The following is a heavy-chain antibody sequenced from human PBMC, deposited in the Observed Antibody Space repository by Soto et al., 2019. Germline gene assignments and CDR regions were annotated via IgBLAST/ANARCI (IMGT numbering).Heavy chain of an antibody. J-gene: IGHJ4*02. V-gene: IGHV3-23*01. Sequence: PEGSLRLTCANSGCSFINYAMRCVRQAPGEGREWVAAITSVVYTYYVDSLKGRFTISRDNSKNTLFLQMSGLRAEDTAVYYCAKDIIDYSNSYFDYWGQGTLVTVSS. CDR3: AKDIIDYSNSYFDY. CDR2: ITSVVYT. CDR1: GCSFINYA. D-gene: IGHD4-4*01.